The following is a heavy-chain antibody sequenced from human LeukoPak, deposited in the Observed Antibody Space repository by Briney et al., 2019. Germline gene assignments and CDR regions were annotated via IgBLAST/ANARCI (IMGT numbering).Heavy chain of an antibody. V-gene: IGHV3-30*18. CDR3: AKVGPWTVTTEGNFDY. Sequence: PGGSLRLSCAASGFTFSSYGMHWVRQAPGKGLEWVAVISYDGSNKYYADSVKGRFTISRDNSKNTLYLQMNSLRAEDTAVYYCAKVGPWTVTTEGNFDYWGQGTLVTVSS. D-gene: IGHD4-17*01. CDR1: GFTFSSYG. CDR2: ISYDGSNK. J-gene: IGHJ4*02.